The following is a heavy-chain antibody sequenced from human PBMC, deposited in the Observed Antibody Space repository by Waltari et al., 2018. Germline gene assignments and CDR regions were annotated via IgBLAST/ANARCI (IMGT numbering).Heavy chain of an antibody. CDR2: IYYSGST. D-gene: IGHD6-13*01. CDR1: GGSISTYY. Sequence: QVQLQESGPGLVKPSETLSLTCTVPGGSISTYYGSWIRQPPGKGLEWIGYIYYSGSTNYNPSLKSRVTISVDTSKNQFSLKLSSVTAADTAVYYCARDPAAAGYFDYWGQGTLVTVSS. J-gene: IGHJ4*02. CDR3: ARDPAAAGYFDY. V-gene: IGHV4-59*01.